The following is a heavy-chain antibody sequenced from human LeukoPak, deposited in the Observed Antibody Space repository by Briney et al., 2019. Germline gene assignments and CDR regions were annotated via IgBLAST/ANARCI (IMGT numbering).Heavy chain of an antibody. J-gene: IGHJ4*02. CDR2: ISSSGSTI. V-gene: IGHV3-48*03. CDR3: ASNLGDCSGGSCYSLFGY. Sequence: GGSLRLSCAASGFTFSSYEMNWVRQAPGKGLEWVSYISSSGSTIYYADSVKGRFTISRDNAKNSLYLQMNSLRAEDTAVYYCASNLGDCSGGSCYSLFGYWGQGTLVTVSS. D-gene: IGHD2-15*01. CDR1: GFTFSSYE.